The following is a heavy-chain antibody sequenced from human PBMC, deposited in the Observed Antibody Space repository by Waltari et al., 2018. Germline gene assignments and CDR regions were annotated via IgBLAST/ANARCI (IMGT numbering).Heavy chain of an antibody. V-gene: IGHV4-59*01. CDR1: GASLTTSY. J-gene: IGHJ6*02. CDR2: IHDSGDP. CDR3: ARVHGSESPLSWGTDV. Sequence: QVQLQESGPGLMKPSETLSLSCTVSGASLTTSYWRWIRQPPGKGLEYIGYIHDSGDPNYSPSLRSRVSMSMDTSKNQFSLKVSSVTAADSAVYYCARVHGSESPLSWGTDVWGQGTAVTVSS.